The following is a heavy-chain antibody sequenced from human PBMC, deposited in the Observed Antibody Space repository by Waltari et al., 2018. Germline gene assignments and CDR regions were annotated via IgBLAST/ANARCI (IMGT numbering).Heavy chain of an antibody. Sequence: QVQLVQSGAEVKKPGASVKVSCKASGYTFTSYDINWVRQATGQGLEWMGWMNPNSGNTGYAQKFQGRVTMTRNTSISTAYMELSSLRSEDTAVYYCARGLVGYNWNYGTFDYWGQGTLVTVSS. CDR2: MNPNSGNT. V-gene: IGHV1-8*01. CDR1: GYTFTSYD. CDR3: ARGLVGYNWNYGTFDY. D-gene: IGHD1-7*01. J-gene: IGHJ4*02.